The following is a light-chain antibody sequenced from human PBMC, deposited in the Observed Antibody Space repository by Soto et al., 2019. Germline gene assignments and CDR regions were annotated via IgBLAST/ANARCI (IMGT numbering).Light chain of an antibody. CDR2: RNN. V-gene: IGLV1-44*01. CDR3: AAWDDSLNGVL. Sequence: QSVLTQPPSASGTPGQRVTISCSGSSSNIGSNTVNWYHQLPGTAPKLLIYRNNQRPSGVPDRFSGSKSGTSASLAISGLQSEDEADYYCAAWDDSLNGVLFGGGTKVTVL. CDR1: SSNIGSNT. J-gene: IGLJ2*01.